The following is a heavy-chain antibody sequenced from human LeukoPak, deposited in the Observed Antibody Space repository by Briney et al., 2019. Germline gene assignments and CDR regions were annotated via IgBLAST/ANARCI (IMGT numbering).Heavy chain of an antibody. V-gene: IGHV4-61*09. CDR1: GGSLYLGSYY. CDR2: FYSSGNA. CDR3: ARDLRYSASY. J-gene: IGHJ4*02. Sequence: SETLSLTCTVSGGSLYLGSYYCTWVRQPPGKGLEWIGHFYSSGNAIARYNPSLESRVTISLDTSKNQFSLKLTSVTAADTAVYYCARDLRYSASYWGPGTLVTVSS. D-gene: IGHD2-15*01.